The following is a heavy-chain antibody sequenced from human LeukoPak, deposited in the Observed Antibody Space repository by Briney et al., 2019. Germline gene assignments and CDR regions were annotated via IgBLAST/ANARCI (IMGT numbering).Heavy chain of an antibody. V-gene: IGHV4-34*01. D-gene: IGHD2-2*01. CDR3: ARMGVGGSSTSAIFD. Sequence: SETLSLTCAVYGGSFSGYYWSWIRQPPGKGREWIGEINHSGSTNYNPSLKSRVTISVDTSKNQYSLKLSSVTAADTAVYYCARMGVGGSSTSAIFDWGRGTLVTVSS. CDR1: GGSFSGYY. J-gene: IGHJ4*02. CDR2: INHSGST.